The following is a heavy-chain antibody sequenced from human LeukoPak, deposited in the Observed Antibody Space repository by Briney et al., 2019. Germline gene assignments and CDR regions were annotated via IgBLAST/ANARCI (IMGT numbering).Heavy chain of an antibody. D-gene: IGHD6-13*01. CDR3: AASIAAAGTIDY. Sequence: GGSLRLSCAASGFTVSSNYMSWVRQAPGKGLEWLSVIYSGGSTYYADSVKGRFTISRDNSKNTLYLQMNSLRAEDTAVYYCAASIAAAGTIDYWGQGTLVTVSS. CDR2: IYSGGST. J-gene: IGHJ4*02. CDR1: GFTVSSNY. V-gene: IGHV3-66*01.